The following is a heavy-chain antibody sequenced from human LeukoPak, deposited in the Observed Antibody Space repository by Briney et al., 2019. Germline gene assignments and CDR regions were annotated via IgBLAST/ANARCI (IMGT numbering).Heavy chain of an antibody. CDR3: AKDAYSASPRGYYMDV. D-gene: IGHD6-13*01. J-gene: IGHJ6*03. CDR2: ISSNSGSM. V-gene: IGHV3-9*03. CDR1: GFSFYDYA. Sequence: GGSLRLSCAASGFSFYDYAMHWVRHVPGKGLEWVSGISSNSGSMGYADSVKGRFTISRDNAKNSLYLQMNSLRAEDMGLYYCAKDAYSASPRGYYMDVWGKGTTVTVSS.